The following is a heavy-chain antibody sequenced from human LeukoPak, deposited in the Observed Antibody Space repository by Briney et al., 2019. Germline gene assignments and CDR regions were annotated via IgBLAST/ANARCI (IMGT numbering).Heavy chain of an antibody. Sequence: GGSLTLSCAVSGFTFSSYWMGWVRQAPGKGLEWVANIKQDGSEKYYVDPGKGRFTISRDNAKNSMYLQMNSLRAEDTALYYCAKDPGGVVSSPYYWGQGTLVTVSS. CDR2: IKQDGSEK. CDR1: GFTFSSYW. V-gene: IGHV3-7*03. D-gene: IGHD2-8*02. J-gene: IGHJ4*02. CDR3: AKDPGGVVSSPYY.